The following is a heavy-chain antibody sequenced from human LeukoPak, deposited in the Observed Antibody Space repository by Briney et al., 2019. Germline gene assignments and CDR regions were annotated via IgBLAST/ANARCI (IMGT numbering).Heavy chain of an antibody. CDR2: IYYRGST. D-gene: IGHD3-22*01. CDR3: ARVGYDRSGYYLRPFDY. Sequence: PSETLSLTCTVSGGSISSSSYYWGWIRQPPGKGLEWIGTIYYRGSTYYNPSLKSRVTVSVDTSKNQFSLKLSSVSAADTAVYHCARVGYDRSGYYLRPFDYWGQGTLVTVSS. J-gene: IGHJ4*02. V-gene: IGHV4-39*01. CDR1: GGSISSSSYY.